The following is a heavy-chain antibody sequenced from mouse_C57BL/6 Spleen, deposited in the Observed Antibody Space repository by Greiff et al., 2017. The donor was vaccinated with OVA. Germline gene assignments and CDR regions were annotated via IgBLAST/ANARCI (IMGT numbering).Heavy chain of an antibody. Sequence: EVKVVESGGGLVKPGGSLKLSCAASGFTFSSYAMSWVRQTPEKRLEWVATISDGGSYTYYPDNVKGRFTISRDNAKNNLYLQMSHLKSEDTAMYYCAREGSSGYVGYWGQGTTLTVSS. CDR1: GFTFSSYA. CDR2: ISDGGSYT. D-gene: IGHD3-2*02. J-gene: IGHJ2*01. V-gene: IGHV5-4*01. CDR3: AREGSSGYVGY.